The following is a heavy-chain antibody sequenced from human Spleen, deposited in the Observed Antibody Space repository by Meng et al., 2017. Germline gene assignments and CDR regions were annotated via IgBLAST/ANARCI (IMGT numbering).Heavy chain of an antibody. J-gene: IGHJ4*02. CDR2: INNSGTT. CDR1: GESFSGYY. Sequence: QVQLQQWGAGLLKPSETLSLTCAVYGESFSGYYWSWIRQPPGKGLEWIGGINNSGTTDYNPSLKSRVTMSVATSQKQFSLKLSSVTAADTALYYCRLAYCDSDCGDYWGQGTLVTVSS. D-gene: IGHD2-21*02. CDR3: RLAYCDSDCGDY. V-gene: IGHV4-34*01.